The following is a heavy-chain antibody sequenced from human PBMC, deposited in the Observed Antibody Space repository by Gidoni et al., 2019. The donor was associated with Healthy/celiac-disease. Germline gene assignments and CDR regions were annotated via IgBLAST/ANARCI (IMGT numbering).Heavy chain of an antibody. CDR2: ISYDGSNK. CDR3: ARDRKQWLVPLDY. D-gene: IGHD6-19*01. CDR1: GFTFSSYA. V-gene: IGHV3-30-3*01. Sequence: QVQLVESGGGVVQPGRSLRLSCAASGFTFSSYAMHWVRQAPGKGLEWVAVISYDGSNKYYADSVKGRFTISRDNSKNTLYLQMNSLRAEDTAVYYCARDRKQWLVPLDYWGQGTLVTVSS. J-gene: IGHJ4*02.